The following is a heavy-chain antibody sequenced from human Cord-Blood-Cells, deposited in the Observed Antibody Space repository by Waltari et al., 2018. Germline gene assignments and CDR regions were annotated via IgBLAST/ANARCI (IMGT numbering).Heavy chain of an antibody. CDR2: IYSGGST. CDR1: GFTVSSNY. D-gene: IGHD1-26*01. CDR3: AREFYSGSYYFDY. Sequence: EVQLVESGGGLIQPGGSLRFSGAASGFTVSSNYMSWVRQAPGKGLEWVSVIYSGGSTYYADSVKGRFTISRDNSKNTLYLQMNSLRAEDTAVYYCAREFYSGSYYFDYWGQGTLVTVSS. V-gene: IGHV3-53*01. J-gene: IGHJ4*02.